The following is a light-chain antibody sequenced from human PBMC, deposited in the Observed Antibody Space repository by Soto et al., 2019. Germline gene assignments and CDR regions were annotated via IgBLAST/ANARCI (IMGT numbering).Light chain of an antibody. CDR2: GAS. J-gene: IGKJ1*01. V-gene: IGKV3-20*01. Sequence: EIVLTQSPGTLSLSPGERATLSCRASQSVSSNYLAWYQQKPGQAPRLLIYGASRRATGIPDRFSGSGSGTDFTLTISRLEPEDFAVYYCQQYFTSPAFGQGTKVEIK. CDR3: QQYFTSPA. CDR1: QSVSSNY.